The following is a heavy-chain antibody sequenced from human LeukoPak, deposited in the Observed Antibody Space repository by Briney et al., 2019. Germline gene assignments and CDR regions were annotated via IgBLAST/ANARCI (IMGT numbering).Heavy chain of an antibody. CDR2: IYYSGST. V-gene: IGHV4-39*02. CDR1: GGSISSSSSY. D-gene: IGHD5-12*01. CDR3: ARDRATDY. Sequence: PSETLSLTCTVSGGSISSSSSYWGWIRQPPGKGLEWIGSIYYSGSTYYNPSLKSRVTISVDTSKNQFSLKLSSVTAADTAVYYCARDRATDYWGQGTLVTVSS. J-gene: IGHJ4*02.